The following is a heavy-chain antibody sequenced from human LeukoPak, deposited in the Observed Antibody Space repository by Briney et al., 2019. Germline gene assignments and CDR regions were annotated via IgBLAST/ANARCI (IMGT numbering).Heavy chain of an antibody. CDR1: GFTFSSYS. CDR2: ISSSSSYI. D-gene: IGHD3-9*01. V-gene: IGHV3-21*01. CDR3: ASLGYFGYYYGMDV. Sequence: GGSLRLSCAASGFTFSSYSMNWVRQAPGKGLEWVSSISSSSSYIYYADSVKGRFTISRDNAKNSLYLQMNSLRAEDTAVYYCASLGYFGYYYGMDVWGQGTTVTVS. J-gene: IGHJ6*02.